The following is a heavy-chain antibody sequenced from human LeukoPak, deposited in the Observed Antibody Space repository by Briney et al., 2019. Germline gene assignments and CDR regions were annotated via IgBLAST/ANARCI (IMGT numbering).Heavy chain of an antibody. CDR1: GGTFSSYA. J-gene: IGHJ5*02. V-gene: IGHV1-69*06. CDR2: IIPIFGTA. D-gene: IGHD2-2*01. Sequence: SVKVSCTASGGTFSSYAISWVRQAPGQGLEWMGRIIPIFGTANYAQKFQGRVTITADKSTSTAYMELSSLRSEDTAVYYCARDGPKVVPAAMSGNWFDPWGQGTLVTVSS. CDR3: ARDGPKVVPAAMSGNWFDP.